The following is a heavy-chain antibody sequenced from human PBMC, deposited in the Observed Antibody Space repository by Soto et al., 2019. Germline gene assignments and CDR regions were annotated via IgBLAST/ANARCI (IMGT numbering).Heavy chain of an antibody. CDR3: ARDGYGSGTTRLDY. D-gene: IGHD3-10*01. V-gene: IGHV4-34*01. J-gene: IGHJ4*02. Sequence: SETLSLTCAVYGGSFSGYYWSWIRQPPGKGLEWIGEINHSGSTNYNPSLKSRVTISVDTSKNQFSLRLSSVTAADTAVYYCARDGYGSGTTRLDYWGQGTLVTVSS. CDR1: GGSFSGYY. CDR2: INHSGST.